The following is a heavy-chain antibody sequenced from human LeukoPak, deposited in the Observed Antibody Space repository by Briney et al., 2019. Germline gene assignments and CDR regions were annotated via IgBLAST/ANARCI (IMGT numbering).Heavy chain of an antibody. CDR2: IRYDGSNK. CDR1: GFTFSSYG. J-gene: IGHJ6*03. CDR3: AKANTRYHNYYYYMDV. D-gene: IGHD1-14*01. Sequence: PGGSLRLSCAASGFTFSSYGMHWVRQAPGKGLEWVAFIRYDGSNKYYADSVKGRFTISRDNSKNTLYLQMNSLRAEDTAVYYRAKANTRYHNYYYYMDVWGKGTSVTVSS. V-gene: IGHV3-30*02.